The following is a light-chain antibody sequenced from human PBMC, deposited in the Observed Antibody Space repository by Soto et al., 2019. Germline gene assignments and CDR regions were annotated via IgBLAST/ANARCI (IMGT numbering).Light chain of an antibody. Sequence: QSVLTQPASVSASPGQSITISCTGTSSDVGGYNYVSWYQQYPGKAPKLIIYEVSNRPSGVSNRFSGSKSGNAASLTISGLQPEDEADYYCSSYRSSINYVFGPGTKLTVL. J-gene: IGLJ1*01. CDR1: SSDVGGYNY. CDR2: EVS. V-gene: IGLV2-14*01. CDR3: SSYRSSINYV.